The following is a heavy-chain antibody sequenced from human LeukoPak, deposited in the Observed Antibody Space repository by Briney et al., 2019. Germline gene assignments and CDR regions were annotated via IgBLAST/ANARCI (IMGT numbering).Heavy chain of an antibody. CDR3: ARDLSGWYYFDY. D-gene: IGHD6-19*01. Sequence: PGGSLRLSCAASGFTFSSYGMHWVRQAPGKGLEWVAVIWYDGSNKYYADSVKGRFTISRDNSKNTLYLQMNSLRAEDTAVYYCARDLSGWYYFDYWGQGTLVTVSS. CDR2: IWYDGSNK. V-gene: IGHV3-33*08. J-gene: IGHJ4*02. CDR1: GFTFSSYG.